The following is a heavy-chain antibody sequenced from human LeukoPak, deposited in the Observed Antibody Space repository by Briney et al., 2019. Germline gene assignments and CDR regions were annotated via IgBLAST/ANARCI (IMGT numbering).Heavy chain of an antibody. J-gene: IGHJ6*03. D-gene: IGHD3-9*01. CDR3: AKDRGEYYDILTGYYPRLYYMDV. CDR1: GFTFSTYG. Sequence: GGSLRLSCVASGFTFSTYGMSWVRQAPGKGLEWVSAISGSGGSTYYADSVKGRFTISRDNSKNTLYLQMNSLRAEDTAVYYCAKDRGEYYDILTGYYPRLYYMDVWGKGTTVTISS. V-gene: IGHV3-23*01. CDR2: ISGSGGST.